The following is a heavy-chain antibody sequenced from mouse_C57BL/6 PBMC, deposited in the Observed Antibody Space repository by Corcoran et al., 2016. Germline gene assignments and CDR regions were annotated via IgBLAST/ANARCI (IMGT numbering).Heavy chain of an antibody. CDR1: GYTFTTYG. V-gene: IGHV9-3*01. J-gene: IGHJ1*03. D-gene: IGHD1-1*01. CDR2: INTYSGVP. Sequence: QIQLVQSGPELKKPGETVKISCKASGYTFTTYGMSWVKQAPGKGLKWMGWINTYSGVPTYADDFKGRFAFSLETSASTAYLQINNLKNEDTAKYFCARDYGTAFDVWGTGTTVTVSS. CDR3: ARDYGTAFDV.